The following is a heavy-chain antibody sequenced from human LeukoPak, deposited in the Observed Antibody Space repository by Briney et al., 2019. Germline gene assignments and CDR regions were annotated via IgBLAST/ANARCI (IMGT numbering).Heavy chain of an antibody. CDR2: LNQDGSEK. Sequence: GGSLRLSCAASGLSFSSFWMSWVRQTPGKGLEWLANLNQDGSEKYYGYSVKGRFTISRDNTKRSLYLQMNSLRAEDTAVYFCARDKGVSRETYLDYWGQGTLVTVSS. CDR3: ARDKGVSRETYLDY. J-gene: IGHJ4*02. V-gene: IGHV3-7*01. D-gene: IGHD3-10*01. CDR1: GLSFSSFW.